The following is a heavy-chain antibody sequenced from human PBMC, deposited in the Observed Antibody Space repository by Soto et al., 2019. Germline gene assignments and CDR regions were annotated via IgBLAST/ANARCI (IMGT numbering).Heavy chain of an antibody. J-gene: IGHJ6*03. CDR1: GDSVSSNRAG. Sequence: PSPTLSRTCDISGDSVSSNRAGWNWIRQTPSRGLEWLGRTYYKSKWYYTYAASVKSRITVSPDTSKNQFSLQLTSVTPEDTAVYYCARGSWDDVSGHYYMDVWHKGTTVTVSS. CDR2: TYYKSKWYY. CDR3: ARGSWDDVSGHYYMDV. D-gene: IGHD1-1*01. V-gene: IGHV6-1*01.